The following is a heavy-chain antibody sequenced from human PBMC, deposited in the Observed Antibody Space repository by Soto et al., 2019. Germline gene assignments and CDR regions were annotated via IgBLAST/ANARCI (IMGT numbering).Heavy chain of an antibody. V-gene: IGHV1-69*13. Sequence: SVKVSCKASGGTFSSYAISWVRQAPGQGLEWMGGIIPIFGTANYAQKFQGRVTITAGESTSTAYMELSSLRSEDTAVYYCARDKWNYDSTPRALDYWGQGTLVTVSS. CDR2: IIPIFGTA. CDR3: ARDKWNYDSTPRALDY. J-gene: IGHJ4*02. D-gene: IGHD3-22*01. CDR1: GGTFSSYA.